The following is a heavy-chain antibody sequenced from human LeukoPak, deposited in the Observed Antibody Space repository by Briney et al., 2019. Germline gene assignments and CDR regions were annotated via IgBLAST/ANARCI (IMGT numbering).Heavy chain of an antibody. D-gene: IGHD6-13*01. CDR2: INGDGSST. V-gene: IGHV3-74*01. CDR1: GFTFSSYW. CDR3: ATDSYSSSWYWSFDL. Sequence: AGGSLRLSCAASGFTFSSYWMHWVRQAPGKGLVWVSRINGDGSSTYDADFVKGRFTISRDNAKNTVYLQMNSLRAEDTAVYYCATDSYSSSWYWSFDLWGRGAPVTVSS. J-gene: IGHJ2*01.